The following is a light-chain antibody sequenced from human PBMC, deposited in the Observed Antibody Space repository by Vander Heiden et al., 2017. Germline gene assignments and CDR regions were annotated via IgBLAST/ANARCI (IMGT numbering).Light chain of an antibody. V-gene: IGLV3-1*01. CDR2: QDT. Sequence: SYELPQPPSVSVSPGQTASITCSGDKLGDKYACWYQQKPGQSPVLVIYQDTKRPSGIPERFSGSNSGNKATLTISGTQAMDEADYYCQAWDSSTSLVFGGGTKLTVL. J-gene: IGLJ2*01. CDR1: KLGDKY. CDR3: QAWDSSTSLV.